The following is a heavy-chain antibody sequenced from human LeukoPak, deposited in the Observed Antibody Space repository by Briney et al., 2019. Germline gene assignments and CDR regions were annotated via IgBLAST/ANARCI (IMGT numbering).Heavy chain of an antibody. CDR3: ARHPVRLLPVYYYGMDV. CDR1: GGSISSYY. J-gene: IGHJ6*02. Sequence: SETLSLTCTVSGGSISSYYWSWIRQPPGKGLEWIGYIYYSGSTNYNPSLKSRVTISVDTSKNQFSLKLSSVTAADTAVYYRARHPVRLLPVYYYGMDVWGQGTTVTVSS. V-gene: IGHV4-59*08. CDR2: IYYSGST. D-gene: IGHD2-15*01.